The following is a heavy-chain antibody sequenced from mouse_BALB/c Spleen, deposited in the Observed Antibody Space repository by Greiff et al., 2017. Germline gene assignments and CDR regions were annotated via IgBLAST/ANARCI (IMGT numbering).Heavy chain of an antibody. J-gene: IGHJ4*01. CDR1: GYTFSSYW. CDR3: ARKVNYYAMDY. V-gene: IGHV1-9*01. CDR2: ILPGSGST. D-gene: IGHD2-13*01. Sequence: VKLMESGAELMKPGASVKISCKATGYTFSSYWIEWVKQRPGHGLEWIGEILPGSGSTNYNEKFKGKATFTADTSSNTAYMQLSSLTSEDSAVYYCARKVNYYAMDYWGQGTSVTVSS.